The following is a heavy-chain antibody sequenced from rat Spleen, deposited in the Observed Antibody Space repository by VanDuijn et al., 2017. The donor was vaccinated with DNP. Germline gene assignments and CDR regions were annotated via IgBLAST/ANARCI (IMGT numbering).Heavy chain of an antibody. V-gene: IGHV2S8*01. CDR3: SRGQLGDY. CDR2: VSSGGTT. D-gene: IGHD5-1*01. CDR1: GFSLTTYG. Sequence: QVQLKESGPGLVQPSQTLSLTCTVSGFSLTTYGVSWVRQPPGKGLEWIAAVSSGGTTYYNAALKSRLSISRDTSKSQVFLKMNSLQTEDTAIYFCSRGQLGDYWGQGVMVTVSS. J-gene: IGHJ2*01.